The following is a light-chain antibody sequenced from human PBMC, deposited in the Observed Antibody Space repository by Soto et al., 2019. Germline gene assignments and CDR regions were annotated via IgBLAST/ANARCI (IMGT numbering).Light chain of an antibody. CDR3: QQYGSPIT. CDR2: GAS. CDR1: RSVSSSY. Sequence: EIVLTQSPGTLSLSPGERATLSCRASRSVSSSYLAWYQQKPGQAPRLLIYGASSRATGIPDRFSGSGSGTDFTLTISRPEPEDFAVYYCQQYGSPITFGQGTRLVIK. V-gene: IGKV3-20*01. J-gene: IGKJ5*01.